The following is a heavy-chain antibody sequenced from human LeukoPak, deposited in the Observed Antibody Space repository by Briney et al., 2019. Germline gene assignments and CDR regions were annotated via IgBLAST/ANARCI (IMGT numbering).Heavy chain of an antibody. CDR1: GFTFSSYS. D-gene: IGHD5-18*01. J-gene: IGHJ4*02. V-gene: IGHV3-21*01. CDR2: ISSSSSYI. Sequence: GGSLRLSCAASGFTFSSYSMNWVRQAPGKGLEWVSSISSSSSYIYYADSVKGRFTISRDNAKNSLYLQMNSLRAEDTAVYYCARDSAYGDTAMAVLFDYWGQGTLVTVSS. CDR3: ARDSAYGDTAMAVLFDY.